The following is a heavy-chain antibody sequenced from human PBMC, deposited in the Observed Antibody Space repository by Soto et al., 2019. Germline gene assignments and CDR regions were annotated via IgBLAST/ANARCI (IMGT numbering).Heavy chain of an antibody. CDR2: IWYDGSKK. J-gene: IGHJ6*02. CDR1: GFTFSSFG. D-gene: IGHD3-3*01. CDR3: ARDASYYSLWSGYYPSRNGMDV. V-gene: IGHV3-33*01. Sequence: QVQVVASGGGVVQPGRSLRLSCAASGFTFSSFGMHWVRQAPGKGLEWVSLIWYDGSKKSYGDSVKGRFTISRDNSRNTVYLQLNRLRADDTAVYYCARDASYYSLWSGYYPSRNGMDVWGQGTTVTVSS.